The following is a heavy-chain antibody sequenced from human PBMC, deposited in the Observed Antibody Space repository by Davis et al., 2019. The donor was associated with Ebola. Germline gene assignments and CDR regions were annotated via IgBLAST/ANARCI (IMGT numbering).Heavy chain of an antibody. V-gene: IGHV3-15*01. CDR2: IKSKADGATT. CDR1: GFTFSSYS. Sequence: GESLKISCAASGFTFSSYSMNWVRQAPGKGLEWVGRIKSKADGATTDCAAPVKGRFSISRDDSKNTVYLQMNSLRAEDTAVYYCAKDLIEDTMIVGAFDYWGQGTLVTVSS. CDR3: AKDLIEDTMIVGAFDY. J-gene: IGHJ4*02. D-gene: IGHD3-22*01.